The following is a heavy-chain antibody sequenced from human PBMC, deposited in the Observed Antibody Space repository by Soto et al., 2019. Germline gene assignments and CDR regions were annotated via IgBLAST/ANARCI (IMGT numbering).Heavy chain of an antibody. Sequence: PGGSLRLSCAASGFTFDDYAMHWVRQAPGKGLEWVSGLSWNSGSIGYADSVKGRFTISRDNAKNSLYLQMNSLRAEDTALYYCAKAYGSGSYGSFDYWGQGTLVTVSS. V-gene: IGHV3-9*01. CDR2: LSWNSGSI. D-gene: IGHD3-10*01. J-gene: IGHJ4*02. CDR3: AKAYGSGSYGSFDY. CDR1: GFTFDDYA.